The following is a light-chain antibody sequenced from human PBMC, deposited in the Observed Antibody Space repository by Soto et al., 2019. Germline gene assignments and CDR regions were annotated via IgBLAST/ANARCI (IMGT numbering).Light chain of an antibody. V-gene: IGKV3-20*01. CDR2: AAS. CDR1: QSVSSSY. CDR3: PQNRNAPLWT. Sequence: ESVLTQSPGTLSLSPGERATLSCRASQSVSSSYLAWYQQKPGQAPRLLIYAASSRATGIPDRFSGSGSGTHLPPTIRSLETEDFARYYRPQNRNAPLWTYGHGTKRAIK. J-gene: IGKJ1*01.